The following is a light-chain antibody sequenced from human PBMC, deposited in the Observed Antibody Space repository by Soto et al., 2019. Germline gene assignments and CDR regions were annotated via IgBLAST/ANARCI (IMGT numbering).Light chain of an antibody. CDR2: ANS. V-gene: IGLV3-21*02. CDR3: NVWERGSAHHV. CDR1: NIGSKS. J-gene: IGLJ1*01. Sequence: SYELTQPPSVSVAPGQTARITCGGSNIGSKSVHWYQQKPGQAPMMVVCANSDRPSGIPERFSGSNAANTATLTISRVEAGYEADYYCNVWERGSAHHVCGTGTKLTVL.